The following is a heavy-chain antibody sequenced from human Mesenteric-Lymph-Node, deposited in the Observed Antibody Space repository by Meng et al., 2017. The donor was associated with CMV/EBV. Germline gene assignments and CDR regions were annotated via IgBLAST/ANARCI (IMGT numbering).Heavy chain of an antibody. V-gene: IGHV4-34*01. CDR3: ARGSSYDILTGYFDY. J-gene: IGHJ4*02. CDR2: INHSGST. D-gene: IGHD3-9*01. Sequence: HVKLHQWGSGMLNPSETLSVKCAVYGWSFSGYYWNWIRQSPEKGLEWIGEINHSGSTTYNPSFTSRIIISVDTSTNQISLNMSSVTAADTAVYYCARGSSYDILTGYFDYWGQGALVTVSS. CDR1: GWSFSGYY.